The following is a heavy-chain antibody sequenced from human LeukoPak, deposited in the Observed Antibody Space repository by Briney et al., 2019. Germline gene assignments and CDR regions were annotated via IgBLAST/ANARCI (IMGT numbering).Heavy chain of an antibody. Sequence: GGSLRLSCAASGFTFTNYAMNWVRQAPGKGLEWVSTITGIGSTTYYAESVKGRFTISRDNAKNTLYLQMNSLRAEDTAVYYCARDKRYYDILTGYYSYYGMDVWGQGTTVTVSS. V-gene: IGHV3-23*01. J-gene: IGHJ6*02. CDR2: ITGIGSTT. D-gene: IGHD3-9*01. CDR1: GFTFTNYA. CDR3: ARDKRYYDILTGYYSYYGMDV.